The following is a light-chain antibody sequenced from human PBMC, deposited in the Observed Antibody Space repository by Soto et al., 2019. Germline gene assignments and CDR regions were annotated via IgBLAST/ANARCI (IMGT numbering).Light chain of an antibody. CDR1: QSVSSRS. V-gene: IGKV3-20*01. CDR2: DAS. J-gene: IGKJ1*01. CDR3: QQYAGSPRT. Sequence: EIVLTQSPGTLSLSPGERATLSCRASQSVSSRSLAWYQQKPGQAPRLLISDASNRAADIPDRFSGSGSGTDFALTINRLEPEDFAVYYCQQYAGSPRTFGQGTKMDI.